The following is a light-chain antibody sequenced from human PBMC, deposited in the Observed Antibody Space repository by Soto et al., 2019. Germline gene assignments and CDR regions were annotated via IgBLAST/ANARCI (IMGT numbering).Light chain of an antibody. Sequence: QSSAALSLSPGERATLSCRASQSVSTGSGWDQQRPGHAPRLLIYGASTRATGIPARFSGSGSGTEFTLTISSLQSEDFAGYYCQRYSNGLPWTFGQGTKVDI. J-gene: IGKJ1*01. CDR1: QSVSTG. CDR2: GAS. V-gene: IGKV3D-15*01. CDR3: QRYSNGLPWT.